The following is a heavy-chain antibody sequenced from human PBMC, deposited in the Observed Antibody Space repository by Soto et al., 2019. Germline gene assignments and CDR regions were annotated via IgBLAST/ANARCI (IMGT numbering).Heavy chain of an antibody. Sequence: EVQLLESGGGLVQPGGSLRLSCVAAGFTFSIYAMSWVRQAPGKGLEWVSAISGSGGSTYYADSVKGRFTISRDNSKNTLYLQMNSLRADDTAVYYCAKATRGGAATLIRDYWGQGTLVTVSS. V-gene: IGHV3-23*01. CDR3: AKATRGGAATLIRDY. CDR1: GFTFSIYA. J-gene: IGHJ4*02. D-gene: IGHD6-13*01. CDR2: ISGSGGST.